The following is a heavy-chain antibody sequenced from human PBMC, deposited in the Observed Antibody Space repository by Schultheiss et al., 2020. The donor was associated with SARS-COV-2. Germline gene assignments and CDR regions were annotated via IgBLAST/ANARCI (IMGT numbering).Heavy chain of an antibody. V-gene: IGHV4-34*01. Sequence: SETLSLTCAVYGGSFSGYYWSWIRQPPGKGLEWIGEINHSGSTNYNPSLKSRVTISVDTSKNQFSLKLSSVTAADTAVYYCARAYYDSSGYYYGFDYWGQGTLVTVSS. CDR3: ARAYYDSSGYYYGFDY. D-gene: IGHD3-22*01. CDR1: GGSFSGYY. J-gene: IGHJ4*02. CDR2: INHSGST.